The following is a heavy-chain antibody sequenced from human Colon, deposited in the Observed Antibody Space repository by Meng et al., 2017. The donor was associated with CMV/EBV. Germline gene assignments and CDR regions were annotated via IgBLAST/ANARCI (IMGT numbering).Heavy chain of an antibody. CDR2: ISHTSDT. CDR3: ARDFAPGGDGMDV. J-gene: IGHJ6*02. D-gene: IGHD3-16*01. Sequence: GGSLRLSCAASGFTFSSYSLNWVRQAPGKGLEWVSSISHTSDTYYADSLKGRFTLSRDNAQNSVYLQMNSLRAEDTAVYYCARDFAPGGDGMDVWGQGTTVTVSS. V-gene: IGHV3-21*06. CDR1: GFTFSSYS.